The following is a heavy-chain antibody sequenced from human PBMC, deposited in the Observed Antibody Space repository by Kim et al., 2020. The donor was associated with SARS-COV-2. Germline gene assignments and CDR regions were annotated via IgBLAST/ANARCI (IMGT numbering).Heavy chain of an antibody. CDR2: IRDSGGST. D-gene: IGHD6-19*01. CDR3: AKVSSGSSGWFEYFQH. Sequence: GSLRLSCAASGFTFNSYAMSWVRQAPGKGLEWVSGIRDSGGSTKYADSVKGRFTISRDNSKNTLYLQMDSLRADDTALYYCAKVSSGSSGWFEYFQHWGQGTLVTVSS. V-gene: IGHV3-23*01. J-gene: IGHJ1*01. CDR1: GFTFNSYA.